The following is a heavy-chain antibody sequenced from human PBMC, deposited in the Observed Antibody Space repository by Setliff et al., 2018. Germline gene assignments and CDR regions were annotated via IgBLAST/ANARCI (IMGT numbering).Heavy chain of an antibody. CDR2: IKEDGSEK. CDR1: RFTFSNYW. D-gene: IGHD3-22*01. V-gene: IGHV3-7*01. J-gene: IGHJ3*01. Sequence: GGSLKLSCAASRFTFSNYWMSWVRQAPGKGLEWVANIKEDGSEKYYVDSVKGRFTISRDNAKNSLDLQMNSLRGEDTAVYYCVRDRWKVIVNRGDDAFDLWGQGAMVTVSS. CDR3: VRDRWKVIVNRGDDAFDL.